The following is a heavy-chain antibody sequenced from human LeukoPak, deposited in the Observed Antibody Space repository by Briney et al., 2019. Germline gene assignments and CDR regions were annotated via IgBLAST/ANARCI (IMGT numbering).Heavy chain of an antibody. D-gene: IGHD2-2*01. CDR3: ARWRYCSSTSCSNTYYYYGMDV. V-gene: IGHV1-69*13. CDR1: GGTFSSYA. J-gene: IGHJ6*02. Sequence: SVTVSCKASGGTFSSYAISWVRQAPGQGLEWMGGIIPIFGTANYAQKFQGRVTITADESTSTAYMELSSLRSEDTAVYYCARWRYCSSTSCSNTYYYYGMDVWGQGTTVTVSS. CDR2: IIPIFGTA.